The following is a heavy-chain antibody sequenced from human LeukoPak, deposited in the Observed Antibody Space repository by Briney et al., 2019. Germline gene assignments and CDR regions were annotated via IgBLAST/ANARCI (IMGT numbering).Heavy chain of an antibody. J-gene: IGHJ4*02. CDR3: ARDHHWGFDY. CDR1: AFALSDFY. V-gene: IGHV3-21*05. Sequence: GRCLRLSCAPSAFALSDFYMNWVRQAAGRGLEWVAYIRGRRSGLGSGNYYADSVKGRFTLSRDDAKNSLDLQMSSLKAEDTAFYYCARDHHWGFDYWGQGALVTVSS. D-gene: IGHD7-27*01. CDR2: IRGRRSGL.